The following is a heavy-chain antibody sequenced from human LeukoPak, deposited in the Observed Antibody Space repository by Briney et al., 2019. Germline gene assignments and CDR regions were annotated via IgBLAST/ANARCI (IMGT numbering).Heavy chain of an antibody. Sequence: GGSLRLSCAASGFTVSSNYMSWVRQAPGKGLEWVSSIYGAGSTNYADSVRGRFTISRDNSKNTLYLQMNSLRVEDTAVYYCARPGAPDAFDIWGRGTMVTVSS. D-gene: IGHD1-26*01. CDR2: IYGAGST. J-gene: IGHJ3*02. CDR1: GFTVSSNY. CDR3: ARPGAPDAFDI. V-gene: IGHV3-53*01.